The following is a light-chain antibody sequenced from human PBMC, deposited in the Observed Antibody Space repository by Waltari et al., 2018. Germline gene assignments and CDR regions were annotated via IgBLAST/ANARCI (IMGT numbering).Light chain of an antibody. V-gene: IGKV3-15*01. CDR3: QQYNIWRT. J-gene: IGKJ2*01. Sequence: EVLMTQSPATLSVSPGERATLPCRASQSIARNFAWYQQKPGQPPRLLIYAASTKATGLPATFSGSGSGTEFTLTISSLQSEDFAVYFCQQYNIWRTFGQGTKLEIK. CDR1: QSIARN. CDR2: AAS.